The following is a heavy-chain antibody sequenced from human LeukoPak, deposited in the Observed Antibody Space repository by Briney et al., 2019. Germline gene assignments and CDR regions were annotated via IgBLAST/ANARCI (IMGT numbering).Heavy chain of an antibody. CDR3: ARELRYSDWLGGY. CDR2: ISGSGDST. Sequence: GGSLRLSCAASGFTFRNYAMSWVRQAPGKGLEWVSTISGSGDSTDYADSVKGRFTISRDNAKNSLYLQMNSLRAEDTAVYYCARELRYSDWLGGYWGQGTLVTVSS. D-gene: IGHD3-9*01. J-gene: IGHJ4*02. CDR1: GFTFRNYA. V-gene: IGHV3-23*01.